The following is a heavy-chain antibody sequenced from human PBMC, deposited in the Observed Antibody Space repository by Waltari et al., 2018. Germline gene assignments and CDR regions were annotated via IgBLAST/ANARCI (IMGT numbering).Heavy chain of an antibody. D-gene: IGHD3-10*01. CDR2: IYTSGST. CDR1: GGSISSGRYY. J-gene: IGHJ4*02. V-gene: IGHV4-61*02. Sequence: QVQLQESGPGLVKPSQTLSLTCTVSGGSISSGRYYWRWIRQPAGKGLEWIGRIYTSGSTNYNPSLKSRVTISVDTSKNQFSLKLSSVTAADTAVYYCALQTTYYYGSGSYGYFDYWGQGTLVTVSS. CDR3: ALQTTYYYGSGSYGYFDY.